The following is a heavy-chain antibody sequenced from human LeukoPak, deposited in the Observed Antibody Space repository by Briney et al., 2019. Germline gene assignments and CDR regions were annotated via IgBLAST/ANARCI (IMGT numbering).Heavy chain of an antibody. CDR2: IYYSGST. CDR1: GGSISSSSYY. J-gene: IGHJ5*02. D-gene: IGHD3-3*01. V-gene: IGHV4-39*07. Sequence: SETLSLTCTVSGGSISSSSYYWGWIRQPPGKGLEWIGSIYYSGSTYHNPSLKSRVTISVDTSKNQFSLKLSSVTAADTAVYYCAREMGAQTYYDFWSGYQGQYNWFDPWGQGTLVTVSS. CDR3: AREMGAQTYYDFWSGYQGQYNWFDP.